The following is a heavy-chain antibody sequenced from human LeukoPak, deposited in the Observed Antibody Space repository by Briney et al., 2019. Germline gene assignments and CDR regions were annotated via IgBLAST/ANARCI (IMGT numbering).Heavy chain of an antibody. D-gene: IGHD6-6*01. Sequence: SETLSLTCTVSGGYISSGTYYWSWIRQPAGKGLEWIGRVYRSGNTNYNPSPKSRVTISIDTSKNQFSLKLSSVTAADTAAYYCARGVGSSSSNWFDPWGQGTLVTVSS. J-gene: IGHJ5*02. CDR3: ARGVGSSSSNWFDP. CDR1: GGYISSGTYY. CDR2: VYRSGNT. V-gene: IGHV4-61*02.